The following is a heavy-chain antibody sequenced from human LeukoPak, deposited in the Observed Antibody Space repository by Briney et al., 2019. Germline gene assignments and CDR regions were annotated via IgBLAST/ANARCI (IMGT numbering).Heavy chain of an antibody. J-gene: IGHJ4*02. CDR2: ITSSGTYT. Sequence: GGSLRLSCADSGFTFSNYNMNWVRQAPGKAMEWVSSITSSGTYTFYADSVKGRFTISRDNAKNSLYLQMDSLGAEDTAVYYCARDRGRYWGQGTLVTVSS. CDR1: GFTFSNYN. V-gene: IGHV3-21*01. CDR3: ARDRGRY.